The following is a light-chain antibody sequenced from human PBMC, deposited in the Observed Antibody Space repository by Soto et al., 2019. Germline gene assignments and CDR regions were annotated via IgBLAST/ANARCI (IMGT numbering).Light chain of an antibody. CDR2: AAS. J-gene: IGKJ1*01. Sequence: DIQMTQSPSSLSASVGDRVTITCRASQSISNYLAWYQQKPGKVPKLLIYAASNLQSGVPSRFSGSGSGTDFTLTISSLQPEDVATYYCQKYNSSPRTFGQGTKVEIK. CDR1: QSISNY. V-gene: IGKV1-27*01. CDR3: QKYNSSPRT.